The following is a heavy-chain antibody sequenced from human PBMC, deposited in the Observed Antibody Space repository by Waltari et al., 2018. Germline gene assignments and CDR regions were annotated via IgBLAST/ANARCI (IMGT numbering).Heavy chain of an antibody. CDR1: VGSFSAYY. CDR2: INHSGST. V-gene: IGHV4-34*01. CDR3: ARGSRRGNRYYYYMDV. J-gene: IGHJ6*03. Sequence: MQLQPWGAGLLTPSETLSLTCAVYVGSFSAYYCCWVRQPPGKGLEWMGEINHSGSTNYNPSLKSRVTISVDTTKNQFSLKLSSVTAADTAVYYCARGSRRGNRYYYYMDVWGKGTTVTISS.